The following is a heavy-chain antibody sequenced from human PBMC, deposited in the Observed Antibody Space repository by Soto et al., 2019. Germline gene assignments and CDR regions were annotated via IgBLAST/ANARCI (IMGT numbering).Heavy chain of an antibody. D-gene: IGHD3-10*01. Sequence: EVQLVESGGGVVQPGGSLRLSCAASGFTLSSYWMNWVRQAPGKGLVWVSRINSDGTTTSYADSVKCRFTISRDNAKNTLYLQMNSLRVEDTAVYYCVNLIGPATRGYWGQGTLVTVSS. CDR2: INSDGTTT. CDR3: VNLIGPATRGY. CDR1: GFTLSSYW. J-gene: IGHJ4*02. V-gene: IGHV3-74*01.